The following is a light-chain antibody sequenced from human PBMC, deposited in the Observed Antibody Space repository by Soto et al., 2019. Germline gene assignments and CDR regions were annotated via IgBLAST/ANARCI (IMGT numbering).Light chain of an antibody. J-gene: IGKJ2*01. Sequence: DIQMTQSPSTLSASVGDRVTITCRASQSISSWLAWYQQKPGKAPKLLIYKATSLESGVPSRFSGSGSGTAFTLPISSMQTDDFATYYCQQYNTYSATFGQGNKLDIK. CDR3: QQYNTYSAT. V-gene: IGKV1-5*03. CDR2: KAT. CDR1: QSISSW.